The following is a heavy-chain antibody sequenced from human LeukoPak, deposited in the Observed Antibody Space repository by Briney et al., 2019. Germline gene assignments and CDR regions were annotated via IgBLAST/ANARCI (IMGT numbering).Heavy chain of an antibody. D-gene: IGHD3-16*02. CDR1: GYSISSYY. J-gene: IGHJ4*02. Sequence: SETLSLTCTVSGYSISSYYWSWIRQPPGKGLEWIGYIYYSGSTNYNPSLRSRVIISIDTSKNQFSLKLSSVTAADTAIYYCSSAGGLSSPIDYWGQGTLVTVSS. V-gene: IGHV4-59*01. CDR3: SSAGGLSSPIDY. CDR2: IYYSGST.